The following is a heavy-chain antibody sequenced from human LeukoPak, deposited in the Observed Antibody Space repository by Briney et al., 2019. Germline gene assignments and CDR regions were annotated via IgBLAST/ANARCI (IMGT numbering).Heavy chain of an antibody. D-gene: IGHD3-10*01. Sequence: GGSLRLSCAASGFTFSSYAMHWVRQAPGKGLEWVAVISYDGSNKYYADSVKGRFTISRDNSKNTLYLQMNSLRAEDTAVYYCALVYRDVWGQGTTVTVSS. CDR1: GFTFSSYA. J-gene: IGHJ6*02. CDR2: ISYDGSNK. CDR3: ALVYRDV. V-gene: IGHV3-30-3*01.